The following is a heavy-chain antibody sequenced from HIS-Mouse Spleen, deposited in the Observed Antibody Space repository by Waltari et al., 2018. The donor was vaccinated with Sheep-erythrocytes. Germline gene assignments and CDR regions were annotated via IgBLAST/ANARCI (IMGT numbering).Heavy chain of an antibody. CDR3: ARDSTSDAFDI. D-gene: IGHD6-6*01. CDR1: GFTFSSYS. V-gene: IGHV3-21*01. CDR2: ISSSSSYI. J-gene: IGHJ3*02. Sequence: EVQLVESGGGLVKPGGSLRLSCAASGFTFSSYSRNWVRQAPGKGLEWVSSISSSSSYIYYADSVKGRFTISRDNAKNSLYLQMNSLRAEDTAVYYCARDSTSDAFDIWGQGTMVTVSS.